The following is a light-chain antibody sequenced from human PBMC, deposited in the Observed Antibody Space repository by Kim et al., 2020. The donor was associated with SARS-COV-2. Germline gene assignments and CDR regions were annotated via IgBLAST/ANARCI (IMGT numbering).Light chain of an antibody. V-gene: IGLV1-40*01. CDR2: GNN. CDR1: SSNIGTRYH. J-gene: IGLJ3*02. Sequence: QSVLTQPPSVSGAPGQRVTISCTGSSSNIGTRYHVHWYQQLPGTAPKLLIYGNNNRPSGVPDRFSGSKSGTSASLAITGLQPEDEADYYCQSFDSALSGWVFGGGTQLTVL. CDR3: QSFDSALSGWV.